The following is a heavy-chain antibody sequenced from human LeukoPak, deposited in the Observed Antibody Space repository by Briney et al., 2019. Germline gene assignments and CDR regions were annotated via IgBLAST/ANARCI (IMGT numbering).Heavy chain of an antibody. CDR3: TWMSTVLTVDF. Sequence: GESLRLSCLLSGIPFEDAWMSWVRQAPGKGLEWVGRITKAGTTDYGAPVKGRLTISRDNSKNTFYLQMNSLTADDTSMYYCTWMSTVLTVDFWGRGTLVTVSS. CDR2: ITKAGTT. J-gene: IGHJ4*02. V-gene: IGHV3-15*01. CDR1: GIPFEDAW. D-gene: IGHD4-23*01.